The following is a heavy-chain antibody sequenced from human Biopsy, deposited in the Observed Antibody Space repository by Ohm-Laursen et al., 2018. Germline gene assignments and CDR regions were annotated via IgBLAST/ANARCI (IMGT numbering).Heavy chain of an antibody. CDR1: GVTLGGYV. CDR2: ISGNSYYT. J-gene: IGHJ3*02. CDR3: TRAYRYGLDAFDM. D-gene: IGHD3-16*01. V-gene: IGHV3-21*06. Sequence: GSLRLSCSASGVTLGGYVMNWVRQAPGKGPEWVSFISGNSYYTYYADSVKGRFTISRDNSKNTLYLQMNSLRAADTAIYYCTRAYRYGLDAFDMWGQGTMVTVSS.